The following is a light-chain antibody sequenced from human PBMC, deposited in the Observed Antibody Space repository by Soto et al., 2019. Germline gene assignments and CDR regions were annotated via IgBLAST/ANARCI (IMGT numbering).Light chain of an antibody. V-gene: IGKV1-9*01. CDR3: EQPNSRPYT. Sequence: DMQFTQSPSFLSASVGDRVTITCRASQGISNYLAWYQQKPGKAPKLLIYAASTLQSGVPSRFSGSGYGTEFTLTISSLQPEDFATYYCEQPNSRPYTLGPGTKVDXK. CDR2: AAS. CDR1: QGISNY. J-gene: IGKJ3*01.